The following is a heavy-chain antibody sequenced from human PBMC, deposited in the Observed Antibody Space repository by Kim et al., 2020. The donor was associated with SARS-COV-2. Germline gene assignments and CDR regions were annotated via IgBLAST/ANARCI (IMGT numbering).Heavy chain of an antibody. Sequence: VSGGSTNDYYWIWLRQPPGKGLAWIGYIHSSRNTKYNPSLESRVTRSVDTSNNQFSLRLRSVTAADPAVYYCARHPGGGWFDPWGQGTLAT. D-gene: IGHD3-16*01. J-gene: IGHJ5*02. V-gene: IGHV4-59*08. CDR3: ARHPGGGWFDP. CDR1: GGSTNDYY. CDR2: IHSSRNT.